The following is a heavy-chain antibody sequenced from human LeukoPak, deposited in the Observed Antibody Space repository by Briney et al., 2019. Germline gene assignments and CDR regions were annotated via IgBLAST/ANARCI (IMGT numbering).Heavy chain of an antibody. CDR2: ISSNGGYR. CDR1: GFSFSSHA. J-gene: IGHJ3*02. Sequence: GGSLRLSCLASGFSFSSHAMHWVRQAPGKGLEFVSVISSNGGYRSYADSVKGRFTISRDNSKNTLYLQMSSLRPEDTAVYYCVKDRDGSWTFDIWGQGTMVTVSS. V-gene: IGHV3-64D*09. D-gene: IGHD5-24*01. CDR3: VKDRDGSWTFDI.